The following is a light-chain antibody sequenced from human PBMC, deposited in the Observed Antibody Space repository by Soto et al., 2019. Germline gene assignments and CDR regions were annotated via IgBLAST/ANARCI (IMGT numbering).Light chain of an antibody. J-gene: IGLJ1*01. Sequence: QSVLTQPPSVSGAPGQRVTISCTGSSSNIGAGYDVHWYQQLPGPAPKLLIYGTSNRPSGVRDRFSGSKSSTSASLAITGFDAGDEADYYTKSYDTCLGGPGVFGTGT. V-gene: IGLV1-40*01. CDR1: SSNIGAGYD. CDR3: KSYDTCLGGPGV. CDR2: GTS.